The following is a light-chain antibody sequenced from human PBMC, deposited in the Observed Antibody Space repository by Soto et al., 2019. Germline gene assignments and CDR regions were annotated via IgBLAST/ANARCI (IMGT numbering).Light chain of an antibody. CDR3: QKYTNFPA. Sequence: DIQMTQSPSSLSASVGDRVTITCRASQGISNYFAWYQQIPGKVPKLLISAASTLQSGVPSRFSGSGSGTDFTLTISSLQPEDVANYYCQKYTNFPAFGGGTKVEIK. CDR2: AAS. J-gene: IGKJ4*01. V-gene: IGKV1-27*01. CDR1: QGISNY.